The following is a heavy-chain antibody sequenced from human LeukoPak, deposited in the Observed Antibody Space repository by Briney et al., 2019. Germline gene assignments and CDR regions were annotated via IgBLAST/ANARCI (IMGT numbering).Heavy chain of an antibody. CDR3: AREVAAAFDY. Sequence: GGSLRLSCAASGFTFSSYAMHWVRQAPGKGLEWVAVISYDGSNKYYADSVKGRFTISRDNSKNTLYLQMNSLRAEDTAMYYCAREVAAAFDYWGQGTLVTVSS. J-gene: IGHJ4*02. CDR2: ISYDGSNK. CDR1: GFTFSSYA. V-gene: IGHV3-30-3*01. D-gene: IGHD2-2*01.